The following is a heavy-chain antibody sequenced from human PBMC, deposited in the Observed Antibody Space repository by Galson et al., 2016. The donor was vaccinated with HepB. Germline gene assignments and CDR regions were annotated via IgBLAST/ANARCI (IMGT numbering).Heavy chain of an antibody. V-gene: IGHV3-30-3*01. J-gene: IGHJ6*02. CDR1: GLSFKNYA. Sequence: SLRLSCAASGLSFKNYAMYWVRQAPGKGLEWVATLSSDGSNKYYADSVRGQFSISRDNSNNTLSLQMNSLSPEDTAVYYCARGRGITDRYYYFYYGMDVWGQGTAVTVSS. CDR2: LSSDGSNK. D-gene: IGHD3-16*01. CDR3: ARGRGITDRYYYFYYGMDV.